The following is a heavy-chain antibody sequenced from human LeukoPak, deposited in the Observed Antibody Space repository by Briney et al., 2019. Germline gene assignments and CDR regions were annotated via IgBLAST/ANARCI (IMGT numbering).Heavy chain of an antibody. CDR2: ISSSSSYI. CDR1: GFTFSSYS. D-gene: IGHD3-3*02. Sequence: PGGSLRLSCAASGFTFSSYSMNWVRQAPGKGLEWVSSISSSSSYIYYADSVKGRFTISRDNAKNSLYLQMNSLRAEDTAVYYCARDISSTNYYYYGMDVWGQGTTVTVSS. CDR3: ARDISSTNYYYYGMDV. V-gene: IGHV3-21*01. J-gene: IGHJ6*02.